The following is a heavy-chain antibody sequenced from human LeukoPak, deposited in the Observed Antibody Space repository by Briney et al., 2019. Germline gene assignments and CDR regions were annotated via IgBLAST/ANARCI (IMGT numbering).Heavy chain of an antibody. Sequence: GGSLRLSCAASGFTFSSYSMNWVRQAPGKGLEWVSSISSSSSYIYYADSVEGRFTISRDNAKNSLYLQMNSLRAEDTAVYYCCGSWYKWFDPWGQGTLVTVSS. CDR2: ISSSSSYI. D-gene: IGHD6-13*01. CDR1: GFTFSSYS. J-gene: IGHJ5*02. V-gene: IGHV3-21*01. CDR3: CGSWYKWFDP.